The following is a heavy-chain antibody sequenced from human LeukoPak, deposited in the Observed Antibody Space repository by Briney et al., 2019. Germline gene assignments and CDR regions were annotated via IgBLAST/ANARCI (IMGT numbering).Heavy chain of an antibody. D-gene: IGHD5-18*01. CDR1: GLTFSSYW. Sequence: GASLRLSCATSGLTFSSYWMSWVRQPPGKGLEWVANIKQDGRQKYHVGSVKGRFTISRDNAKNSLYLQMNSLRAEDTAMYYCATTGYSYGYDIDYWGQGTLVTVSS. CDR3: ATTGYSYGYDIDY. J-gene: IGHJ4*02. V-gene: IGHV3-7*01. CDR2: IKQDGRQK.